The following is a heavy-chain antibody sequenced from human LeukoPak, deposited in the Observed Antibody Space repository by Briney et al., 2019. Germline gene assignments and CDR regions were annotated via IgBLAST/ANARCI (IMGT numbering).Heavy chain of an antibody. V-gene: IGHV3-33*01. CDR1: GFTISSYR. CDR2: IWYDGSNN. CDR3: ASSIVAAGLIDY. J-gene: IGHJ4*02. D-gene: IGHD6-13*01. Sequence: PGGTLRLSCSASGFTISSYRMHWVRQAPGKGLEWVAGIWYDGSNNYYADSVKGRVTISRDNSKNTRYLQMNSLRAEDTAVYYCASSIVAAGLIDYWGQGTLVTVSS.